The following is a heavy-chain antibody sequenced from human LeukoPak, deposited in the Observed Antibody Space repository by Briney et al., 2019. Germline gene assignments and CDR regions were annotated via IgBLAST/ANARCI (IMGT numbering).Heavy chain of an antibody. CDR3: ATFGSGSHYYYYYMDV. J-gene: IGHJ6*03. Sequence: SETLSLTCSVSGGSIRGSSYYWGSIRQPLGKGLECIVNIYYSGSAYYSPSLKSRVTISVDTSKRRFSLKLSSVTAADTAVYYCATFGSGSHYYYYYMDVWGKGTTVTVSS. D-gene: IGHD3-10*01. V-gene: IGHV4-39*01. CDR1: GGSIRGSSYY. CDR2: IYYSGSA.